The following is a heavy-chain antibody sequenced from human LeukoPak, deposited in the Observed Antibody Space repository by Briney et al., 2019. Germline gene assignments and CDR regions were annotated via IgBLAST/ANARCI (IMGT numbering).Heavy chain of an antibody. D-gene: IGHD1/OR15-1a*01. CDR1: GFTFSSYG. CDR2: ISGSGGST. CDR3: ARKNSLDY. J-gene: IGHJ4*02. V-gene: IGHV3-23*01. Sequence: GGSLGLSCAASGFTFSSYGMSWVRQAPGKGLEWVSAISGSGGSTYYADSVKGRFTISRDNSKNTLYLQMNNLKAEDTALYYCARKNSLDYWGQGTLVTVSS.